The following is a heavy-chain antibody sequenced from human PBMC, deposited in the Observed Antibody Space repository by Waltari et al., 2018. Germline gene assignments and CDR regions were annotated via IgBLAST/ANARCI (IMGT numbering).Heavy chain of an antibody. CDR1: GFTFRAYT. J-gene: IGHJ4*02. Sequence: EVQLVESGGGLVKPGGSLRLSCTASGFTFRAYTMNWVRQAPGKGLEWVSSISRTTSYIYYADSVKGRFAVSRDNANNALYLQMNGLRAEDTAVYYCARVGSESAKDFWGQGTLVTVSS. V-gene: IGHV3-21*02. CDR2: ISRTTSYI. CDR3: ARVGSESAKDF. D-gene: IGHD3-10*01.